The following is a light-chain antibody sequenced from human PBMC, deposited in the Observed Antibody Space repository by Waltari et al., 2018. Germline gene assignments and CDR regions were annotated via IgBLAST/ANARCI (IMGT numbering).Light chain of an antibody. CDR3: QHYDTSSYT. CDR2: GAS. CDR1: QSVSSSY. V-gene: IGKV3-20*01. J-gene: IGKJ2*01. Sequence: EIVLTQSPGTLSLSPGERATLSCRASQSVSSSYLAWHQQKPGQAPRLLIYGASNKATGIPDRFSGSGSGTDFTLTISRLEPEDFAVYYCQHYDTSSYTFGQGTNLEI.